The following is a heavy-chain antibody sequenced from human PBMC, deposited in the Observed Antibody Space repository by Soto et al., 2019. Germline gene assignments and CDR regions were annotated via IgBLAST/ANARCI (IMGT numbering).Heavy chain of an antibody. J-gene: IGHJ4*02. CDR1: GFTFSSYA. V-gene: IGHV3-23*01. Sequence: PGGSLRLSCAASGFTFSSYAMSWVRQAPGKGLEWVSVISGSGGSTYYADSVKGRFTISRDNSKNTLYLQMNSLRVEDTAVYPGAKDRISYFDSWGRGTLVTVSS. CDR3: AKDRISYFDS. CDR2: ISGSGGST.